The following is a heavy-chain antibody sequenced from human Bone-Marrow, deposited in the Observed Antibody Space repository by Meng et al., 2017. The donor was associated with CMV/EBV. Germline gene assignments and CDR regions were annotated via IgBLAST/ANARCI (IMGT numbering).Heavy chain of an antibody. CDR3: ARDPRRGYSYGYQYDY. J-gene: IGHJ4*02. D-gene: IGHD5-18*01. Sequence: GGSLRLSCAASGFTFSSYEMNWVRQAPGKGLEWVSYISSSGSTIYYADSVKGRFTISRDNAKNSLYLQMNSLRAEDTAVYYCARDPRRGYSYGYQYDYWGQGTLVTASS. CDR1: GFTFSSYE. CDR2: ISSSGSTI. V-gene: IGHV3-48*03.